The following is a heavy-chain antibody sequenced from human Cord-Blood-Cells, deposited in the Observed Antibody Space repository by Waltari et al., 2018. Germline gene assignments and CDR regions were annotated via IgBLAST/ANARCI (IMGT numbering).Heavy chain of an antibody. CDR2: IYYSGST. J-gene: IGHJ3*02. CDR1: GGPISSSSYY. Sequence: QLQLQESGPGLVKPSETLSLTCTVSGGPISSSSYYWGWIRQPPGKGLEWIGSIYYSGSTYCHPALKSRVTIFVDTSKNQFSLELSSVTAADTAVYYCARQGDCGGDCYDAFDIWGQGTMVTVSS. D-gene: IGHD2-21*01. CDR3: ARQGDCGGDCYDAFDI. V-gene: IGHV4-39*01.